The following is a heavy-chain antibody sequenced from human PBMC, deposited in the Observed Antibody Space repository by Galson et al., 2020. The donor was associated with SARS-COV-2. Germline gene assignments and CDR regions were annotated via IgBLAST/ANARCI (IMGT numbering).Heavy chain of an antibody. V-gene: IGHV3-11*01. J-gene: IGHJ4*02. CDR1: GFTLSDHY. CDR2: INHGGTTT. Sequence: GGSLRLSCAASGFTLSDHYMGWIRQAPGKGLEWIAYINHGGTTTFPADSVKGRFTISRDNAKNSLYLQMNRLRAEDTAVYYCAGPKADGRGYYLGLDYGGKGTLVTV. CDR3: AGPKADGRGYYLGLDY. D-gene: IGHD3-22*01.